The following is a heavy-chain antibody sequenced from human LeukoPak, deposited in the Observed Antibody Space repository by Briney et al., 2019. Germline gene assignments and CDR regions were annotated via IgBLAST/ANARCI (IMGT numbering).Heavy chain of an antibody. Sequence: PSETLSLTCTVSGXSISSYYWSWIRQPPGKGPEWIGYIYYSGSTKYNPSLRSRGTISVDTSKNQFSLQLTSVTAADTAVYYCARHTAYSTAWPLDHWGQGTLVTVSS. CDR2: IYYSGST. D-gene: IGHD6-19*01. CDR3: ARHTAYSTAWPLDH. J-gene: IGHJ4*01. CDR1: GXSISSYY. V-gene: IGHV4-59*08.